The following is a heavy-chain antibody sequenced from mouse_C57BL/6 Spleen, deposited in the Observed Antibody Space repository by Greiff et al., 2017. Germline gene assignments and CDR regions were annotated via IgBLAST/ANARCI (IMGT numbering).Heavy chain of an antibody. V-gene: IGHV5-16*01. CDR2: INYDGSST. CDR3: AREGDLGGFAY. J-gene: IGHJ3*01. D-gene: IGHD3-1*01. CDR1: GFTFSDYY. Sequence: EVQLVESEGGLVQPGSSMKLSCTASGFTFSDYYMAWVRQVPEKGLEWVANINYDGSSTYYLDSLKSRFIISRDNAKNILYLQMSSLKSEDTATYYCAREGDLGGFAYWGQGTLVTVSA.